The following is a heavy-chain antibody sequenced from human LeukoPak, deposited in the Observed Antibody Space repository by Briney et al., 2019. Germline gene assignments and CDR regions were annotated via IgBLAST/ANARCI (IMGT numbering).Heavy chain of an antibody. CDR1: GGTFSSYA. J-gene: IGHJ4*02. D-gene: IGHD5-18*01. CDR3: VMRGYSYVHDY. V-gene: IGHV1-69*01. CDR2: INPIFGTA. Sequence: ASVKDSCKASGGTFSSYAISWVRQAPGQGLEWMGGINPIFGTANYAQKFQGRVTHTADESTSTAYMELSSLRAEDTAVFYCVMRGYSYVHDYGGQGTLVTVSS.